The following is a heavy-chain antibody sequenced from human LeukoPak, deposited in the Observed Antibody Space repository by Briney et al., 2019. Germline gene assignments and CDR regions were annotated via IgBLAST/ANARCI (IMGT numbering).Heavy chain of an antibody. D-gene: IGHD5-18*01. J-gene: IGHJ5*01. CDR2: ISPYNGNT. Sequence: GASVKVSCKGTGYNFINFGISWVRQAPGQGPEWMGWISPYNGNTNYAHKFQGRITMTADTSTSTAYMGLRTLRSDDTAMYYCAREPTAMVSFNWFDPWGQGTLVTVSS. CDR3: AREPTAMVSFNWFDP. CDR1: GYNFINFG. V-gene: IGHV1-18*01.